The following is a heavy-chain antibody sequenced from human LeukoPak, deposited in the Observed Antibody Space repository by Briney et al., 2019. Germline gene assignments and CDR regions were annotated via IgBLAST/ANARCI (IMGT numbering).Heavy chain of an antibody. V-gene: IGHV1-46*01. CDR1: GYTFTSYY. CDR2: INPSGGST. CDR3: ARDPVRFGETKLYYYGMDV. Sequence: ASVKVSCKASGYTFTSYYMHWVRQAPGQGLEWMGIINPSGGSTSYAQKFQGRVTMTRDTSTSTVYMELSSLRSEDTAVYYCARDPVRFGETKLYYYGMDVWAKGPRSPSP. D-gene: IGHD3-10*01. J-gene: IGHJ6*02.